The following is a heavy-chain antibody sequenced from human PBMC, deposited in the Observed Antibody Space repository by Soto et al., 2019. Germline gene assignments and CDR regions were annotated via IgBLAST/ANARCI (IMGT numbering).Heavy chain of an antibody. J-gene: IGHJ4*02. V-gene: IGHV4-34*01. D-gene: IGHD6-13*01. CDR3: ARRMGTLTAAGTLDY. CDR2: SDHSGST. Sequence: WTWIRQSPGKGLEWIGESDHSGSTNYNPSLKSRVTMSVDTSKNQFSLKVRSVTAADTAVYYCARRMGTLTAAGTLDYWGQGTLVTVSS.